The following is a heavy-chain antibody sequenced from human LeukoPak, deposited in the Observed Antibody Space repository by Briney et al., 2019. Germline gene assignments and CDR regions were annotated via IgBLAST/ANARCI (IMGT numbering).Heavy chain of an antibody. D-gene: IGHD5-24*01. CDR3: ARDRAGDGYGDAFDI. CDR2: IYTSGST. J-gene: IGHJ3*02. CDR1: GGSISSYY. V-gene: IGHV4-4*08. Sequence: SETLSLTCTVSGGSISSYYWSWIRQPPGKGLEWIGRIYTSGSTNYNPSLKSRVTISVDTSKNQFSLKLSSVTAADTAVYYCARDRAGDGYGDAFDIWGQGTMVTVSS.